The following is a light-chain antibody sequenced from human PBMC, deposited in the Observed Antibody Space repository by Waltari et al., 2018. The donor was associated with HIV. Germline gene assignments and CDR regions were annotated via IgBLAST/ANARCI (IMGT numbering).Light chain of an antibody. Sequence: QSALTQPRSVSGSPGQSVTISCTGTSSDVGAYNYVSWYQQHPGKAPKLMIYDVTKLPAVVPDLFSGSKSGNTASLTISGLQAEDEADYYCCSYAGSSYVFGTGTNVTVL. CDR3: CSYAGSSYV. CDR1: SSDVGAYNY. J-gene: IGLJ1*01. V-gene: IGLV2-11*01. CDR2: DVT.